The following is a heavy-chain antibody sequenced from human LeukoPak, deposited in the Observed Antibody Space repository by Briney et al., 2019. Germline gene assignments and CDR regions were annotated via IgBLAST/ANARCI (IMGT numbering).Heavy chain of an antibody. V-gene: IGHV4-59*08. CDR1: GGSISSYY. J-gene: IGHJ3*02. CDR3: ARQAPFLKSAFDI. CDR2: IYYSGST. Sequence: SETLSLTCTVSGGSISSYYWNWIRQPPGKGLEWVGYIYYSGSTNYNPSLKSRVTISVDTSKNQFSLKLSSVTAADTAVYYCARQAPFLKSAFDIWGQGTMVTVSS. D-gene: IGHD2-21*01.